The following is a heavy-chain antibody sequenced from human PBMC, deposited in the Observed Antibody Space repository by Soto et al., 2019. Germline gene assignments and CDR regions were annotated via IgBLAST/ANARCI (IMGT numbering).Heavy chain of an antibody. D-gene: IGHD6-6*01. J-gene: IGHJ4*02. CDR3: AIDSSSSSYFDY. V-gene: IGHV3-23*01. Sequence: GGSLRLSCAASGFTFSSYAMSWVRQAPGKGLEWVSAISGSGGSTYYADSVKGRFTISRDNSTNTLYLQMNSLRAEDTAVYYCAIDSSSSSYFDYWGQGTLVTVSS. CDR1: GFTFSSYA. CDR2: ISGSGGST.